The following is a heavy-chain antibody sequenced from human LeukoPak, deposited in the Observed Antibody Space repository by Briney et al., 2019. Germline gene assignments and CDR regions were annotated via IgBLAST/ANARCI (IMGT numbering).Heavy chain of an antibody. D-gene: IGHD2-2*01. J-gene: IGHJ4*02. CDR3: ARDRRDIVVVPDQTLDY. CDR1: GFTFHNYS. Sequence: GSLEISCASSGFTFHNYSIHWVRPAPGQGPGLGGVISYDGSNKYYADSVKGRFTISRDNSKNTLYLQMNSLRAEDTAAYYCARDRRDIVVVPDQTLDYWGQGTLVTVSS. CDR2: ISYDGSNK. V-gene: IGHV3-30-3*01.